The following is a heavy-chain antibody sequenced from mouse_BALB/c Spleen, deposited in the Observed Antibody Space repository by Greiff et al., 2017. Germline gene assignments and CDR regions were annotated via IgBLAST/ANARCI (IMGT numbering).Heavy chain of an antibody. CDR2: ISYDGSN. D-gene: IGHD2-4*01. CDR1: GYSITSGYY. CDR3: ARYYDYDGVYAY. V-gene: IGHV3-6*02. J-gene: IGHJ3*01. Sequence: EVKLVESGPGLVKPSQSLSLTCSVTGYSITSGYYWNWIRQFPGNKLEWMGYISYDGSNNYNPSLKNRISITRDTSKNQFFLKLNSVTTEDTATYYCARYYDYDGVYAYWGQGTLVTVSA.